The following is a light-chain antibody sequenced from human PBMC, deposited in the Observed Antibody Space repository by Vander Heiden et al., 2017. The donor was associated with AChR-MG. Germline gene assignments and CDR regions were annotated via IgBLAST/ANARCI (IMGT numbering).Light chain of an antibody. CDR2: DVS. Sequence: QSALTQPASVSGSPGRSITISCTGTSSDVGGYNYVSWYQQHPGKAPKLMIYDVSKRPSGVSNRFSGSKSGNTASLTISGLQAEDEADYYCSSYTSSSTLYVFGTGTKVTVL. V-gene: IGLV2-14*01. CDR3: SSYTSSSTLYV. CDR1: SSDVGGYNY. J-gene: IGLJ1*01.